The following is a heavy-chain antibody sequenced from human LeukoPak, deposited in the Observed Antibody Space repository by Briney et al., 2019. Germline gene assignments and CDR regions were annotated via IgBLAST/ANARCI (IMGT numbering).Heavy chain of an antibody. CDR3: ARRGDYYDSSGYYYEEDPAEYFQH. CDR1: GYSFTSYW. D-gene: IGHD3-22*01. V-gene: IGHV5-10-1*01. J-gene: IGHJ1*01. Sequence: KNGESLKISCKGSGYSFTSYWIGWVRQMPGKGLEWMGRIDPSDSYTNYSPSFQGHVTISADKSISTAYLQWSSLKASDTAMYYCARRGDYYDSSGYYYEEDPAEYFQHWGQGTLVTVSS. CDR2: IDPSDSYT.